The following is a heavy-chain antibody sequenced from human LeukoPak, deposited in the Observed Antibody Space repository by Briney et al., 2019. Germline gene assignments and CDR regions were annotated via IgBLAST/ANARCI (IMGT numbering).Heavy chain of an antibody. V-gene: IGHV4-39*01. Sequence: SETLSLTCTVSGASISSSSYYWGWIRQPPGKGLEWIGTIYYSGITYCNPSLKSRVTISVDTSKNQFSLKLSSVTAADTAVYYCARLTRGHQWSFDYWGQGTLVTVSS. CDR1: GASISSSSYY. CDR2: IYYSGIT. D-gene: IGHD2-8*01. J-gene: IGHJ4*02. CDR3: ARLTRGHQWSFDY.